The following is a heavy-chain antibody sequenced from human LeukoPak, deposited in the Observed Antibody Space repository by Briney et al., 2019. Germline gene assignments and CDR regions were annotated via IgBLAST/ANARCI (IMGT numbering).Heavy chain of an antibody. CDR3: ARARQVELWLINAFDI. V-gene: IGHV3-30*04. CDR2: MSYDGSNK. J-gene: IGHJ3*02. CDR1: GFTFSSYA. D-gene: IGHD5-18*01. Sequence: PGGSLRLSCAASGFTFSSYAMHWVRQAPGKGLEWMAVMSYDGSNKYYADSVKGRFTISRDNSKNTLYLQMTSLRAEDTAVYYCARARQVELWLINAFDIWGQGSMVTVSS.